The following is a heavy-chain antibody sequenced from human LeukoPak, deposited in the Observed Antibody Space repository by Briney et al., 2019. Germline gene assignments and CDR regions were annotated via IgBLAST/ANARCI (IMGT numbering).Heavy chain of an antibody. CDR2: INSDGSST. CDR3: ARGSGYNFGSQYYAFDI. V-gene: IGHV3-74*01. D-gene: IGHD5-24*01. J-gene: IGHJ3*02. CDR1: GFTFSSYW. Sequence: GGSLRLSCAASGFTFSSYWMHWVRQAPGKGLVWVSRINSDGSSTSYADSVKGRFTISRDNAKNTLYLQMNSLRAEDTAVYYCARGSGYNFGSQYYAFDIWGQGTMVTVSS.